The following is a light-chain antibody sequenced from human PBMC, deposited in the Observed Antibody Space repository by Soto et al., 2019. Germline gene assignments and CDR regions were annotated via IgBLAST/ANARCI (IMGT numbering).Light chain of an antibody. V-gene: IGLV2-23*01. J-gene: IGLJ1*01. CDR2: EGS. Sequence: QSALTQPASVSGSPGQSITISCAGSSSAVGSYRLVSWYQQHPGKVPTLIIYEGSKRPSGVSNRFSGYEPDNTASLTISGLQAEDEADYYCCSSAPSRTFVFGTGTKVTVL. CDR1: SSAVGSYRL. CDR3: CSSAPSRTFV.